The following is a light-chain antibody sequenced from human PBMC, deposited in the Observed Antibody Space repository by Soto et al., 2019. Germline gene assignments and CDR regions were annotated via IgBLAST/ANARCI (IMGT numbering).Light chain of an antibody. Sequence: DIVMTQSPATLSVSPGERATLSCRASQSVSSNLAWYQQKPGQAPRLLVYGASTRATGIPARFSGSGSGTEFILTIGSLQSEDFALDCGLQYKNWPSFTFGPGTKVDIK. CDR1: QSVSSN. V-gene: IGKV3-15*01. CDR3: LQYKNWPSFT. CDR2: GAS. J-gene: IGKJ3*01.